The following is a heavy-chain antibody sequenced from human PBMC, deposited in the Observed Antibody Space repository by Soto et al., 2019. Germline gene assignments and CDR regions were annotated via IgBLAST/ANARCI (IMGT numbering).Heavy chain of an antibody. CDR1: GFTFSRHA. D-gene: IGHD6-19*01. J-gene: IGHJ4*02. Sequence: EVQLLESGGGLVQPGGSLRLSCAVSGFTFSRHAMSWVRQAPGQGLECVSSITGSGDSTYYADSVKGQFTISSDKSKSTLYLQMTSLQLEDTAVYYFAKVLQFSGWLSAQTFDYWGPGTRVNVSS. CDR2: ITGSGDST. V-gene: IGHV3-23*01. CDR3: AKVLQFSGWLSAQTFDY.